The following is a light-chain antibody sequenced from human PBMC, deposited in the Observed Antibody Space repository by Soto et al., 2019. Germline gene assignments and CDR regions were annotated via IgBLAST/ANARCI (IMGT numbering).Light chain of an antibody. J-gene: IGKJ1*01. Sequence: DIVLTQSPDSLAVSLGERATINCKSSQSVFYSPNNRNYLAWYQQKPGHPPKLLLYWSSTRESGVPDRFGGSGSGTDFTLTISSLQSEDVAVYYCQQYFSSPQGTFGQGTKVEIK. V-gene: IGKV4-1*01. CDR1: QSVFYSPNNRNY. CDR2: WSS. CDR3: QQYFSSPQGT.